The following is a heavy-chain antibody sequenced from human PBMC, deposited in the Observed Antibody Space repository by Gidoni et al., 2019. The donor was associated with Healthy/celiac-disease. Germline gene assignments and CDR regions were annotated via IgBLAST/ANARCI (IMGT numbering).Heavy chain of an antibody. CDR1: GFTFSSYA. D-gene: IGHD2-21*02. J-gene: IGHJ4*02. CDR2: ISYDGSNK. CDR3: ARDPNYCGGDCYSFDY. V-gene: IGHV3-30-3*01. Sequence: QVQLVESGGGVVQPGRSLRLSCAASGFTFSSYAMPWVRQAPGKGLEWVAVISYDGSNKYYADSVKGRFTISRDNSKNTLYLQMNSLRAEDTAVYYCARDPNYCGGDCYSFDYWGQGTLVTVSS.